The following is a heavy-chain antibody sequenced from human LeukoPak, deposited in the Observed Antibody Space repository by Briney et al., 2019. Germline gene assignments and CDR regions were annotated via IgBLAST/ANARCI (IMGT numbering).Heavy chain of an antibody. CDR3: ARRTYYYGSGSYYMDV. CDR1: GGSISSYY. Sequence: SETLSLTCTVSGGSISSYYWSWIRQPPGKGLEWIGYINYSGSTNYNPSLKSRVTISVDTSKNQFSLKLSSVTAADTAVYYCARRTYYYGSGSYYMDVWGKGTTVTISS. D-gene: IGHD3-10*01. V-gene: IGHV4-59*01. CDR2: INYSGST. J-gene: IGHJ6*03.